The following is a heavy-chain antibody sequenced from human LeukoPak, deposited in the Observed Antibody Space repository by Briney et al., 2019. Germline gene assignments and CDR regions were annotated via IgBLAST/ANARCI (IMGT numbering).Heavy chain of an antibody. Sequence: SETLSLTCTVSGGSISSYYWSWIRQPPGKGLEWIGEINHSGSTNYNPSLKSRVTISVDTSKNQFSLKLSSVTAADTAVYYCARSYYYYMDVWGKGTTVTVSS. CDR2: INHSGST. CDR3: ARSYYYYMDV. J-gene: IGHJ6*03. CDR1: GGSISSYY. V-gene: IGHV4-34*01.